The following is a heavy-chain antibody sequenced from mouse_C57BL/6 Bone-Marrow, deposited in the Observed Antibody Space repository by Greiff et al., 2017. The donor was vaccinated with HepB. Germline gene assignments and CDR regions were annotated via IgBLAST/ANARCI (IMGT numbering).Heavy chain of an antibody. CDR2: ISSGSSTI. J-gene: IGHJ3*01. CDR1: GFTFSDYG. Sequence: VQLQQSGGGLVKPGGSLKLSCAASGFTFSDYGMHWVRQAPEKGLEWVAYISSGSSTIYYADTVKGRFTISRDNAKNTLFLQMTSLRSEDTAMYYCARRKLAWFAYWGQGTLVTVSA. CDR3: ARRKLAWFAY. V-gene: IGHV5-17*01.